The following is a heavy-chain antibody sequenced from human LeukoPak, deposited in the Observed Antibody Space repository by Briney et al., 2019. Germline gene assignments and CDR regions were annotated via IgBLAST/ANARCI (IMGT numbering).Heavy chain of an antibody. D-gene: IGHD1-14*01. CDR1: GFTFSSYS. Sequence: GGSLRLSCGASGFTFSSYSMNWVRQAPRKGLEWVSSISSSSSYIYYADSVKGRFTISRDNAKNTLYLQMNSLRGEDTAVYYCARGAITPHYYYFYMDAWGKGTTVTVSS. V-gene: IGHV3-21*06. CDR2: ISSSSSYI. CDR3: ARGAITPHYYYFYMDA. J-gene: IGHJ6*03.